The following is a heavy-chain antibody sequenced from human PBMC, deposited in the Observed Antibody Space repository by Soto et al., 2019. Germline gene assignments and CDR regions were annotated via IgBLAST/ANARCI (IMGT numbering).Heavy chain of an antibody. D-gene: IGHD5-18*01. J-gene: IGHJ4*02. Sequence: GGSLRLSCAASGFIFSTYAMHWVRQAPGKGLEWVSGISGDGAVTKYADSVKGRATISRDNSKSTVDLHLKNVTAEDTAVYFCAKAAKRVAMVTQVHFDSWGQGSLVTVSS. CDR1: GFIFSTYA. CDR3: AKAAKRVAMVTQVHFDS. CDR2: ISGDGAVT. V-gene: IGHV3-23*01.